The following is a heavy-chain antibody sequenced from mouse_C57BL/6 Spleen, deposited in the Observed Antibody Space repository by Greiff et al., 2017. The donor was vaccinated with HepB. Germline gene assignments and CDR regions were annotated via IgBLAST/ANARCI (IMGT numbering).Heavy chain of an antibody. CDR2: ISNGGGST. CDR1: GFTFSDYY. CDR3: ARHNHYYGSSYGYFDV. J-gene: IGHJ1*03. V-gene: IGHV5-12*01. Sequence: EVKLMESGGGLVQPGGSLKLSCAASGFTFSDYYMYWVRQTPEKRLEWVAYISNGGGSTYYPDTVKGRFTISSANAKNILYLQMSRLKSEDTAMYYCARHNHYYGSSYGYFDVWGTGTTVTVSS. D-gene: IGHD1-1*01.